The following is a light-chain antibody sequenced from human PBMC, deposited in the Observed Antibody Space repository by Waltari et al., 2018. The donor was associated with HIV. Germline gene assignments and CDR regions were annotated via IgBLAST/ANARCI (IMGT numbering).Light chain of an antibody. Sequence: DIQLTQSPSFLSAAVGDRVTITCRANVAISDYIVWYQQKPGTAPKLLIYGPSTLQRGVPSRFSGSGSGTDFILTINSLQPEDFGTYYCQQSETYPITFGQGTRLEIK. CDR1: VAISDY. CDR2: GPS. J-gene: IGKJ5*01. CDR3: QQSETYPIT. V-gene: IGKV1-9*01.